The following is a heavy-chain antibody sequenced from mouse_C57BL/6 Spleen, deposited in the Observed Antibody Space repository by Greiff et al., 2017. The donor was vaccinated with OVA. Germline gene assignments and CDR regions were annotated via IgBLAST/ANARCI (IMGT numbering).Heavy chain of an antibody. Sequence: EVKLQESGAELVKPGASVKLSCTASGFNIKDYYMHWVKQRTEQGLEWIGRIDPEDGETKYAPNFQGKATITADTSSNTAYLQLSSLTSEDTAVYYCARAVTTVYFDYWGQGTTLTVSS. V-gene: IGHV14-2*01. J-gene: IGHJ2*01. CDR3: ARAVTTVYFDY. CDR1: GFNIKDYY. D-gene: IGHD1-1*01. CDR2: IDPEDGET.